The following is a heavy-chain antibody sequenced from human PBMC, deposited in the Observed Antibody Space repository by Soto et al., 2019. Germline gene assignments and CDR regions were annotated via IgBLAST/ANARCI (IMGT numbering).Heavy chain of an antibody. CDR2: ISGSGGST. CDR3: EKDIAGSSWYYFES. J-gene: IGHJ4*02. V-gene: IGHV3-23*01. D-gene: IGHD6-13*01. Sequence: GGSLRLSCAASGFTFSSYAMSWVRQAPGKGLEWVSAISGSGGSTYYADSVKGRFTISRDNAKNSLYLQMNSLRAEDTALYYCEKDIAGSSWYYFESWGQGTLVTVSS. CDR1: GFTFSSYA.